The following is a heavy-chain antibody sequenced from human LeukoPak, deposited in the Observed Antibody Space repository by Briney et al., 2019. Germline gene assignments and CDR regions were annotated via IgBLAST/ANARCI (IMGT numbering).Heavy chain of an antibody. Sequence: ASVKVSCKASGYTFTGYYMHWVRQAPGQGLEWMGWINPNSGGTNYAQRFQGRVTMTRDTSISTAYMELSRLRSDDTAVYYCARDFRAAMVSDWFDPWGQGTLVTVSS. CDR3: ARDFRAAMVSDWFDP. CDR2: INPNSGGT. V-gene: IGHV1-2*02. CDR1: GYTFTGYY. J-gene: IGHJ5*02. D-gene: IGHD5-18*01.